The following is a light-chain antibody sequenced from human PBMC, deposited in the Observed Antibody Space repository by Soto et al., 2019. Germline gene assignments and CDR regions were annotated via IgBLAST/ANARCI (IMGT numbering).Light chain of an antibody. Sequence: DIQMTQFPSTLSAAVGDAVTITCRASQSFNSWLAWYQQKPGKAPKLLIYDASSLRSGVPSRFSGSQSGTEFTLTISSLQPDDFATYFCQQYNSFSLTFGQGTKVDIK. V-gene: IGKV1-5*01. CDR3: QQYNSFSLT. CDR1: QSFNSW. CDR2: DAS. J-gene: IGKJ1*01.